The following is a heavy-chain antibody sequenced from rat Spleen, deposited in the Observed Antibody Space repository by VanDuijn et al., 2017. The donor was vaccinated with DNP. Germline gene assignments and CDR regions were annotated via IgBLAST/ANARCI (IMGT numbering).Heavy chain of an antibody. J-gene: IGHJ2*01. Sequence: EVQLVESGGGLVQPGRSLKLSCVASGFTFSDYFMAWARQAPTKGLEWVTSISYEGSSTSYGDSVKGRFTISRDNAKSTLYLQMDSLRSGDTATYYCAGRPPPTRGPFDYWGQGVVVTVSS. D-gene: IGHD1-4*01. CDR2: ISYEGSST. CDR3: AGRPPPTRGPFDY. CDR1: GFTFSDYF. V-gene: IGHV5-22*01.